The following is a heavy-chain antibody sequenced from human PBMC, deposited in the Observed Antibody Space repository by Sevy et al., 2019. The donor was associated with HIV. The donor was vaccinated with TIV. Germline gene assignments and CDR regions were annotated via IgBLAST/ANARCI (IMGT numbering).Heavy chain of an antibody. CDR1: GGSFSGYY. CDR2: TNHSGST. V-gene: IGHV4-34*01. Sequence: SETLSLTCAVYGGSFSGYYWSWIRQPPGKGLEWIGETNHSGSTNYNPSLKRRVTIPVDTSKNQFSLKLSCVTAADTAGYYCASVGYIDRGVINWGQGTLVTVSS. J-gene: IGHJ4*02. CDR3: ASVGYIDRGVIN. D-gene: IGHD3-10*01.